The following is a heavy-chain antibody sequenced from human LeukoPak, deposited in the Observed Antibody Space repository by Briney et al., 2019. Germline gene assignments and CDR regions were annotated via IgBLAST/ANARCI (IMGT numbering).Heavy chain of an antibody. CDR3: AKDQYCTSTSCYVGY. CDR1: GFTFSSYA. J-gene: IGHJ4*02. Sequence: GGSLRLSCAASGFTFSSYAMTWVRQAPGKGLEWVSSIRGSGDSTYYADSVKGRFTISRDNSKSTLFLQMNSLRVEDTAVYYCAKDQYCTSTSCYVGYWGQGTLVTVSS. V-gene: IGHV3-23*01. D-gene: IGHD2-2*01. CDR2: IRGSGDST.